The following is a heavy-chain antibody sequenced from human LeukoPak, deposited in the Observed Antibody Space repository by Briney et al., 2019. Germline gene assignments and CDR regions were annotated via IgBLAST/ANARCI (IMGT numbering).Heavy chain of an antibody. Sequence: PSETLSLTCTVSGGSISSSTYSWGWIRQPPGKGLEWIGCIYYTGSTYYNPSLKSRVTITVDTSKNQFSLKMSSVTAADTAVYFCTSWSTVTAFDYWGQGTLVTVSS. D-gene: IGHD4-17*01. CDR2: IYYTGST. CDR3: TSWSTVTAFDY. CDR1: GGSISSSTYS. J-gene: IGHJ4*02. V-gene: IGHV4-39*01.